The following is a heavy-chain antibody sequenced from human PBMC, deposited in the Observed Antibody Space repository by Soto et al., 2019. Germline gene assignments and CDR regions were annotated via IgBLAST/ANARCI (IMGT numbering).Heavy chain of an antibody. CDR3: ATDCSGSSCYSPYYYYYGMDV. J-gene: IGHJ6*02. Sequence: ASVKVSCKASGYTFTSYGISWVRQAPGQGLEWMGGISAFNGNTNYAQKLQGRVTMTTDTSTSTAYMELRSLRSDDTAVYYCATDCSGSSCYSPYYYYYGMDVWGQGTTVTVSS. CDR1: GYTFTSYG. D-gene: IGHD2-15*01. V-gene: IGHV1-18*01. CDR2: ISAFNGNT.